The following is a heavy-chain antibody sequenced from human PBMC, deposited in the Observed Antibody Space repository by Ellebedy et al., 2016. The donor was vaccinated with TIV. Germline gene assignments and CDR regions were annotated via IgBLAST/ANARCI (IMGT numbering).Heavy chain of an antibody. Sequence: MPSETLSLTCTVSGGSISNYYWSWIRPSPGKGLVRIGYIYYTGSTIYNPSLKSRVTISVDTSKNQFYLMVRSVTTADTAVYYCARLARVAAAGPKNYHSLDVWGQGTTVTLSS. CDR3: ARLARVAAAGPKNYHSLDV. CDR1: GGSISNYY. CDR2: IYYTGST. D-gene: IGHD6-13*01. J-gene: IGHJ6*02. V-gene: IGHV4-59*08.